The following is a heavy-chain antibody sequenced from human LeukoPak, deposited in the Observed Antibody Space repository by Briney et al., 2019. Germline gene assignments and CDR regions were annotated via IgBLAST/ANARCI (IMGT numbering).Heavy chain of an antibody. V-gene: IGHV3-11*01. CDR3: ASLYSSSSLFYYYYGMDV. CDR1: GFTFSDYY. J-gene: IGHJ6*02. D-gene: IGHD6-6*01. Sequence: GGSLRLSCAASGFTFSDYYMSWIRQAPGKGLEWVSYISSSGSTIYYADSVKGRFTISRDNAKNSLYLRMNSLRAEDTAVYYCASLYSSSSLFYYYYGMDVWGQGTTVTVSS. CDR2: ISSSGSTI.